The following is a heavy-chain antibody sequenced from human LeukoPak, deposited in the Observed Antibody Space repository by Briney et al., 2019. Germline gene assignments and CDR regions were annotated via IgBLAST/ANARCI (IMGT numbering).Heavy chain of an antibody. CDR2: INHSGST. Sequence: SETLSLTCAVYGGSFSGYYWSWIRQPPGKGLEWIGEINHSGSTNYNPSLKSRVTISVDTSKNQFSMKLSSVTAADTAVYYCARGATPAATSYRYGYAYWGQGTPVTVSS. CDR1: GGSFSGYY. D-gene: IGHD5-18*01. J-gene: IGHJ4*02. CDR3: ARGATPAATSYRYGYAY. V-gene: IGHV4-34*01.